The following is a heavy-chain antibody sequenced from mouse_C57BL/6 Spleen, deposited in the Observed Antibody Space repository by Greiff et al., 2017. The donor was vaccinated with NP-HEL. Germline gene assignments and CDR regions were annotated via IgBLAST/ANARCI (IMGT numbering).Heavy chain of an antibody. V-gene: IGHV5-4*01. J-gene: IGHJ3*01. CDR2: ISDGGSYT. CDR3: ARDRDYYGSSPFAY. Sequence: EVMLVESGGGLVKPGGSLKLSCAASGFTFSSYAMSWVRQTPEKRLEWVATISDGGSYTNYPDNVKGRFTISRDNAKNNLYLQMSHLKSEDTAMYYCARDRDYYGSSPFAYWGQGTLVTVAA. CDR1: GFTFSSYA. D-gene: IGHD1-1*01.